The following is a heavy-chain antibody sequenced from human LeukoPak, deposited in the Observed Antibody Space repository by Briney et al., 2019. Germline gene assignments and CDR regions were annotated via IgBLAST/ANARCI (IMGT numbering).Heavy chain of an antibody. D-gene: IGHD5-24*01. J-gene: IGHJ4*02. CDR2: IYYSGST. V-gene: IGHV4-59*01. CDR3: ARAVEMATTYYFDY. Sequence: PSETLSLTCTVSGPSISSYYWSWIRQPPGKGLEWIGYIYYSGSTNYNPSLKSRVTISVDTSKNQFSLKLSSVTAADTAVYYCARAVEMATTYYFDYWGQGTLVTVSS. CDR1: GPSISSYY.